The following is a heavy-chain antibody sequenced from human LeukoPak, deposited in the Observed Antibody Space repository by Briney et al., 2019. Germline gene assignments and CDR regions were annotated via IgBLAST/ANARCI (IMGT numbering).Heavy chain of an antibody. CDR3: ARDIGAYCGGDCYWYFDL. Sequence: GASVKVSCKASGGTFSSYSISWVRQAPGQGLEWMGGIIPLFGTADYAQKFQGRVTITADESTSTAYMELSSLRSEDTAVYYCARDIGAYCGGDCYWYFDLWGRGTLVTVSS. D-gene: IGHD2-21*02. CDR2: IIPLFGTA. CDR1: GGTFSSYS. J-gene: IGHJ2*01. V-gene: IGHV1-69*13.